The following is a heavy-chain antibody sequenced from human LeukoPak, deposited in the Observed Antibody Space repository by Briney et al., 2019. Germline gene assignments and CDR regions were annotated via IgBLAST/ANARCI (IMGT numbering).Heavy chain of an antibody. V-gene: IGHV4-59*05. J-gene: IGHJ4*02. D-gene: IGHD3-3*01. CDR3: ARRDNYDLGDY. CDR2: IYYSGST. Sequence: SETLSLTCTVSGGSISSYYWSWIRQPPGKGLEWIGSIYYSGSTYYNPSLKSRVTISVDTSKNQFSLKLSSVTAADTAVYYCARRDNYDLGDYWGQGTLVTVSS. CDR1: GGSISSYY.